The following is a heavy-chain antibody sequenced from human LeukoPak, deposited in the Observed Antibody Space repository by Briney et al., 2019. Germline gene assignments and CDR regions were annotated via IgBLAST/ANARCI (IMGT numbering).Heavy chain of an antibody. CDR2: IYYSGST. V-gene: IGHV4-61*01. CDR3: ARNIVGPRQVDY. Sequence: PSETLSFTCTVSGGSVSSGSYYWSWIRQPPGKGLEWIGYIYYSGSTNYNPSLKSRVTISVDTSKNQFSLKLSSVTAADTAIYYCARNIVGPRQVDYWGQGTLVTVSS. J-gene: IGHJ4*02. CDR1: GGSVSSGSYY. D-gene: IGHD1-26*01.